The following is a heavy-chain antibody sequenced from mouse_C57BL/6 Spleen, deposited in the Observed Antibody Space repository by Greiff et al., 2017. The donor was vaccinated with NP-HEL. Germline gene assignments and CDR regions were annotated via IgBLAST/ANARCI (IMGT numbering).Heavy chain of an antibody. Sequence: EVKLMESGEGLVKPGGSLKLSCAASGFTFSSYAMSWVRQTPEKRLEWVAYISSGGDYTYYADNVKGRFTISRDNARNTLYLQMSSLKSEDTAMYYCTRGGSGTYAMDYWGQGTSVTVSS. CDR1: GFTFSSYA. V-gene: IGHV5-9-1*02. J-gene: IGHJ4*01. CDR3: TRGGSGTYAMDY. D-gene: IGHD1-1*01. CDR2: ISSGGDYT.